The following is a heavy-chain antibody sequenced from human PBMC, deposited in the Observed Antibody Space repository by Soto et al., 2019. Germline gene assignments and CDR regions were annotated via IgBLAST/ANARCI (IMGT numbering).Heavy chain of an antibody. J-gene: IGHJ4*02. Sequence: PGESLTICWKGAGYSFAGHCITWVRQKPGKGLEWMGRIDPSDSQTYYSPSFRGHVTISATKSITTVFLQWSSLRASDTAMYYCARQIYDSDTGPNFQYYFDSWGQGIPVTSPQ. V-gene: IGHV5-10-1*01. CDR1: GYSFAGHC. CDR2: IDPSDSQT. D-gene: IGHD3-22*01. CDR3: ARQIYDSDTGPNFQYYFDS.